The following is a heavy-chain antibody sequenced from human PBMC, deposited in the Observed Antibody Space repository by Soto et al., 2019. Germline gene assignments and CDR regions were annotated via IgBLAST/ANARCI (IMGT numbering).Heavy chain of an antibody. D-gene: IGHD2-2*01. Sequence: GGSLRLSCAASGFTFSSYGMHWVRQAPGKGLEWVAVIWYDGSNKYYADSVKGRFTISRDNSKNTLYLQMNSLRAEDTAVYYCARGGAAMPIYGMDVWGQGTTVTVSS. J-gene: IGHJ6*02. CDR1: GFTFSSYG. CDR3: ARGGAAMPIYGMDV. V-gene: IGHV3-33*01. CDR2: IWYDGSNK.